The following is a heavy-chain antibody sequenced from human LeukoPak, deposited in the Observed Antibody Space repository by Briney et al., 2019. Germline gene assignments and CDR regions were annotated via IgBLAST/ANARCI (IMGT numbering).Heavy chain of an antibody. CDR2: IRYSGSA. Sequence: SETLSLTCTVSGDSISTYYWSWIRQPPGKGLEWIGYIRYSGSANYNPSLRSRVTISIDTSKNQFSLELSSVTAADTAMYYCARLQGSGSPPFDYWGQGTLVTVSS. J-gene: IGHJ4*02. D-gene: IGHD3-10*01. CDR3: ARLQGSGSPPFDY. CDR1: GDSISTYY. V-gene: IGHV4-59*08.